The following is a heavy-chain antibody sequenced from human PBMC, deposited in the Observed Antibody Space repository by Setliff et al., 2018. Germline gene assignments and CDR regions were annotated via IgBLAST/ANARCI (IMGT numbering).Heavy chain of an antibody. J-gene: IGHJ4*02. V-gene: IGHV1-18*01. CDR1: GYIFTRYR. CDR2: ISTRNDDT. CDR3: ARCLPFLSGYDRGAFDN. Sequence: ASVKVSCKASGYIFTRYRITWVRQSPGQGLGWMGWISTRNDDTGYAQKFKGRVTLTTDTSTNTAYMELRSLRSDDTAVYYCARCLPFLSGYDRGAFDNWGQGTLVTVSS. D-gene: IGHD5-12*01.